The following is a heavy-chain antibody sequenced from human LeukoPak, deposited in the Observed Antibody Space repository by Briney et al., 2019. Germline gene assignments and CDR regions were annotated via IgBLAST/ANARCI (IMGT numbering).Heavy chain of an antibody. J-gene: IGHJ4*02. Sequence: ASVKVSCKASGYTFTSYDINWVRQATGQGLEWMGWMNPNSGNTGYAQKFQGRVTMTRDTSISTAYMELSRLRSDDTAVYYCARFRNLYCSSTSCYGGSDYWGQGTLVTVSS. CDR1: GYTFTSYD. V-gene: IGHV1-8*01. CDR3: ARFRNLYCSSTSCYGGSDY. D-gene: IGHD2-2*01. CDR2: MNPNSGNT.